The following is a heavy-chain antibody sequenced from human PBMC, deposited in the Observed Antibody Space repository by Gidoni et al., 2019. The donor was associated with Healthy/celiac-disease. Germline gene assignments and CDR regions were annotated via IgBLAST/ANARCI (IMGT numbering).Heavy chain of an antibody. CDR2: IYYSGST. CDR1: GGPISSYD. Sequence: QVQLHESGPGLVKPSETLSLTCTVSGGPISSYDWSWIRQPPGKGLEWIGYIYYSGSTNYNPSLKSRVTISVDTSKNQFSLKLSSATAADTAVYYCARDLRPIYSGYDSNWFDPWGQGTLVTVSS. V-gene: IGHV4-59*01. D-gene: IGHD5-12*01. J-gene: IGHJ5*02. CDR3: ARDLRPIYSGYDSNWFDP.